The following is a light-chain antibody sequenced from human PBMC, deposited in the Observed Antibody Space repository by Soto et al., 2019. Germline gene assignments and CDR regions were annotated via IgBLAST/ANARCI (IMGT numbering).Light chain of an antibody. CDR3: QQYCDSPWT. CDR1: QTVTSSF. CDR2: GAS. Sequence: SLSPGTLSFLPGKTATLSCTTSQTVTSSFIAWYQRKPGEAPRLLIYGASDRATGIPDRFSGSSAGTDFTLTIIRLEPEDVVVYYCQQYCDSPWTFGQGTKVDIK. V-gene: IGKV3-20*01. J-gene: IGKJ1*01.